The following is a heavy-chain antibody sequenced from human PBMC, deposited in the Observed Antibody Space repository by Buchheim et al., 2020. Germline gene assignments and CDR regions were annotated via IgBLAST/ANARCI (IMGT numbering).Heavy chain of an antibody. CDR2: IYHSGST. D-gene: IGHD1-26*01. CDR3: ARGNGSYSFNY. CDR1: GGSIRSTNW. Sequence: QVQLQESGPGPVKPSGTLSLTCAVSGGSIRSTNWWTWVRQPPGKGLEWIGEIYHSGSTNYNPSLKRRVTISVDKSTNQFSLKVTAVTAADTAVYYCARGNGSYSFNYWGQGT. J-gene: IGHJ4*02. V-gene: IGHV4-4*02.